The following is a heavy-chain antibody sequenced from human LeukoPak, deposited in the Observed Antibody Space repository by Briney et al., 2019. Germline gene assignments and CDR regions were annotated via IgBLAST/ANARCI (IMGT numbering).Heavy chain of an antibody. Sequence: SETLSLTCTVSGGSISNTLYYWAWIRQPPGKGLETIGSIYYSRSTYYSPSLKSRVTISVDTSKNQFSLKLTSVTAADTAVYYCARRKGFGEGYFDSWGQGTLVTVSS. V-gene: IGHV4-39*01. CDR2: IYYSRST. CDR3: ARRKGFGEGYFDS. J-gene: IGHJ4*02. CDR1: GGSISNTLYY. D-gene: IGHD3-10*01.